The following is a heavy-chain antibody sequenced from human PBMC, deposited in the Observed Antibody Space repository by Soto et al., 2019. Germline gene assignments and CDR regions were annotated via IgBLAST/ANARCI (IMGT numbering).Heavy chain of an antibody. CDR1: GGSISSSSYY. CDR2: IYYSGST. CDR3: ARQRYFDWLLPSYYYYYYMDV. J-gene: IGHJ6*03. D-gene: IGHD3-9*01. V-gene: IGHV4-39*01. Sequence: SETLSLTCTVSGGSISSSSYYWGWIRQPPGKGLEWIGSIYYSGSTYYNPSLKSRVTISVDTSKNQFSLKLSSVTAADTAVYYRARQRYFDWLLPSYYYYYYMDVWGKGTTVTVSS.